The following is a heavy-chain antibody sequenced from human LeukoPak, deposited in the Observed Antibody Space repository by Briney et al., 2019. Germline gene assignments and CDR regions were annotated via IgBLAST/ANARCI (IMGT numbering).Heavy chain of an antibody. CDR2: IYYSGTS. J-gene: IGHJ5*02. V-gene: IGHV4-59*01. D-gene: IGHD1-26*01. Sequence: PSETLSLTCTVSGGSISGYYYNWIRQSPGKGLEWIGYIYYSGTSNYNPSLKSRVTISVDTSKNQFSLKLNSVTAADTAVYYCAGSYYSGSYYWFDPWGQGTLVTVSS. CDR3: AGSYYSGSYYWFDP. CDR1: GGSISGYY.